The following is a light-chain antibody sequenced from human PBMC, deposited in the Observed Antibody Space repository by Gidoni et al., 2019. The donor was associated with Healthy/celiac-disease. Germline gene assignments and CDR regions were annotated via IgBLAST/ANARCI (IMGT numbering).Light chain of an antibody. Sequence: EIVMTQSPATLSVSPGERATLSCRASQSVSSNVAWYQQKPGQATRLLIYGASTRATGIPARFSGSGSGTEFTLTISSLQSEDFAFYYCQQYNNWPPWTFXXXTKVEIK. V-gene: IGKV3-15*01. CDR3: QQYNNWPPWT. J-gene: IGKJ1*01. CDR1: QSVSSN. CDR2: GAS.